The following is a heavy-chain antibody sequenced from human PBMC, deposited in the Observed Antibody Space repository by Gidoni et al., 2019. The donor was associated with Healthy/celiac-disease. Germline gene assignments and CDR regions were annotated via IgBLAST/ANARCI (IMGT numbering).Heavy chain of an antibody. J-gene: IGHJ3*02. D-gene: IGHD3-22*01. Sequence: EVQLVESGGGLVKPGGSMRLSCAASGSTFSSDSMNWVRQVPGKGLEWVSSISSSSSYIYYADSVKGRFTISRDNAKNSLYLQMNSLRAEDTAVYYCARDFAPYYYDSSGYYFDAFDIWGQGTMVTVSS. CDR1: GSTFSSDS. V-gene: IGHV3-21*01. CDR3: ARDFAPYYYDSSGYYFDAFDI. CDR2: ISSSSSYI.